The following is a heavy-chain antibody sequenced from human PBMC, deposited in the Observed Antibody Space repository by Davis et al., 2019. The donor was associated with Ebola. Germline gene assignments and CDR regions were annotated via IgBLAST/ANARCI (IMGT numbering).Heavy chain of an antibody. J-gene: IGHJ4*02. D-gene: IGHD6-13*01. CDR3: ARVGHNIAAGNAGPGFDY. Sequence: GESLKISCAASGFTFSSYWMSWVRQAPGKGLEWVANIKQDGSEKYYVDSVKGRFTISRDNAKNSLYLQMNSLRAEDTAVYYCARVGHNIAAGNAGPGFDYWGQGTLVTVSS. V-gene: IGHV3-7*01. CDR2: IKQDGSEK. CDR1: GFTFSSYW.